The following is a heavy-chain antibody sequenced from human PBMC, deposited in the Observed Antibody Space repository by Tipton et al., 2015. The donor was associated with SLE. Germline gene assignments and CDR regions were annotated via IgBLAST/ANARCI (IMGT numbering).Heavy chain of an antibody. J-gene: IGHJ3*02. Sequence: TLSLTCSVSGGSSSSYFWGWIRQPAGKGLEWVGHIYTNGNTNHNPSLKSRVAMSLDTSKNHFSLNLRSVTAADTALYFCVRDSVGITRGDAFDIWGQGTMVTVSS. CDR1: GGSSSSYF. V-gene: IGHV4-4*07. CDR2: IYTNGNT. D-gene: IGHD1-26*01. CDR3: VRDSVGITRGDAFDI.